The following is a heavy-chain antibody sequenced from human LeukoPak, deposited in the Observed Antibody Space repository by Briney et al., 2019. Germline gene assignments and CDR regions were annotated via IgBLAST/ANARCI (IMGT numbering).Heavy chain of an antibody. Sequence: PGGSLRLSCAASGFSFTTYGMNWVRQAPGKGLEWVASTSSSGLYIYYADFVKGRFTISRDNAKNSLYLHMNTLRAEDTAVYYCAKARPTYMFRGVPLDVWGKGTTVPVSS. CDR3: AKARPTYMFRGVPLDV. CDR1: GFSFTTYG. V-gene: IGHV3-21*01. D-gene: IGHD3-10*01. J-gene: IGHJ6*04. CDR2: TSSSGLYI.